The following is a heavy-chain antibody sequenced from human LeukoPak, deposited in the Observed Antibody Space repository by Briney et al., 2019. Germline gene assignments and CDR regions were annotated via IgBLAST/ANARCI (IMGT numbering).Heavy chain of an antibody. CDR3: ARSRGYYDSSGYPDNAFDI. V-gene: IGHV1-45*02. CDR1: GYTFTYRY. J-gene: IGHJ3*02. Sequence: ASVKVSFKSPGYTFTYRYLHWVRQAPGQALEWMGWITPFNGDTNYAQRFQDRVTITSDRSMSTVYMELSSLRSEDTAMFYCARSRGYYDSSGYPDNAFDIWGQGTMVTVSS. D-gene: IGHD3-22*01. CDR2: ITPFNGDT.